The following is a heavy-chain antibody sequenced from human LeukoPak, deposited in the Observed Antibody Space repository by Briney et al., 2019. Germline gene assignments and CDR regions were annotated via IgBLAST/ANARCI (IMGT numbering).Heavy chain of an antibody. V-gene: IGHV1-18*01. CDR1: GYTFTTYG. J-gene: IGHJ4*02. CDR3: ARGGTYYYDSSGYYEALDY. D-gene: IGHD3-22*01. Sequence: ASVRVSCKPSGYTFTTYGISWVRQAAGQGLEGMGWISAYNGNTNYAQKLQGRVTMTTDTSTSTAYMELRSLRSDDTAVYYCARGGTYYYDSSGYYEALDYWGQGTLVTVSS. CDR2: ISAYNGNT.